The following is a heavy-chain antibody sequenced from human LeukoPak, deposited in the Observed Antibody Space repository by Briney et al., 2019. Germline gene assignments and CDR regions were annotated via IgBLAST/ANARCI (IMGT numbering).Heavy chain of an antibody. V-gene: IGHV3-66*01. J-gene: IGHJ4*02. D-gene: IGHD6-13*01. Sequence: GGSLRLSCAASGFTVSSNYKSWVRQAPGKGLEWVSVIYSGGSTYYADSVKGRFTISRDNSKNTLYLQMNSLRAEDTAVYYCARVGLAAAGTRTFDYWGQGTLVTVSS. CDR3: ARVGLAAAGTRTFDY. CDR1: GFTVSSNY. CDR2: IYSGGST.